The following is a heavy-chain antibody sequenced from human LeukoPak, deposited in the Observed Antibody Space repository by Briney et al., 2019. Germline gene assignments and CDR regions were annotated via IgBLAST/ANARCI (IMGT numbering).Heavy chain of an antibody. CDR2: ISWNSGYI. V-gene: IGHV3-9*01. Sequence: GRSLRLSCAASRFTFDDYAMHWVRQAPGKGLEWASGISWNSGYIGYEDSVKGRFTISRDNAKNSLYLQMNSLRAEDTALYYCAKGSYGSGSYVDYWGQGTLITVSS. CDR3: AKGSYGSGSYVDY. J-gene: IGHJ4*02. CDR1: RFTFDDYA. D-gene: IGHD3-10*01.